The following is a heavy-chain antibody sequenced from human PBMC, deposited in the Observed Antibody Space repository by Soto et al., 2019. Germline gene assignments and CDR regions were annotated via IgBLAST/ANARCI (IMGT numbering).Heavy chain of an antibody. V-gene: IGHV4-38-2*01. J-gene: IGHJ3*01. CDR2: IYQRGST. D-gene: IGHD4-17*01. CDR1: NFSISSGYY. CDR3: VKSGDYGLDAFDL. Sequence: SETLSLTCAVSNFSISSGYYWGWIRQPPGKGLEYIASIYQRGSTFYNPSLKSRITMSMDTSKNHFSLNLRSVTAADTAVYYCVKSGDYGLDAFDLWGQGTMVTVPS.